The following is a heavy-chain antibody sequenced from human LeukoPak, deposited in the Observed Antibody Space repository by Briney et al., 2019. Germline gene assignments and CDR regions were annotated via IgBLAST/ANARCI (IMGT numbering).Heavy chain of an antibody. CDR3: ARDEGETYYYDSSGYYGAFDI. CDR1: GFTFSSYA. D-gene: IGHD3-22*01. J-gene: IGHJ3*02. CDR2: ISSSSSYI. V-gene: IGHV3-21*01. Sequence: PGGSLRLSCAASGFTFSSYAMSWVRQAPGKGLEWVSSISSSSSYIYYADSVKGRFTISRDNAKNSLYLQMNSLRAEDTAVYYCARDEGETYYYDSSGYYGAFDIWGQGTMVTVSS.